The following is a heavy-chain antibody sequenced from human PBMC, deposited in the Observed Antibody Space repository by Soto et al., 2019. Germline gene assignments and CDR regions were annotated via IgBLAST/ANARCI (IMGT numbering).Heavy chain of an antibody. Sequence: GGSLRLSCAASGFTFSSYSMSWVRQAPGKGLEWVSGFRTGGDDGTTYYADSVKGRFTISRDNAKNTLFLQMNSLRAEDTAIYYCAKKVNSGPGSQYFDYWGQGTLVTVSS. CDR1: GFTFSSYS. D-gene: IGHD3-10*01. J-gene: IGHJ4*02. V-gene: IGHV3-23*01. CDR3: AKKVNSGPGSQYFDY. CDR2: FRTGGDDGTT.